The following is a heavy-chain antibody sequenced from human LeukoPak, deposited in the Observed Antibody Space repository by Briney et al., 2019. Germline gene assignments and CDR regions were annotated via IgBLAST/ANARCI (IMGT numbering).Heavy chain of an antibody. CDR2: ISSNTGKT. J-gene: IGHJ4*02. CDR3: AKVAGDRMDY. D-gene: IGHD6-13*01. V-gene: IGHV1-18*01. CDR1: GYTFATYG. Sequence: ASVKVSCKASGYTFATYGFCWVRQAPGHGLEWMGWISSNTGKTDYAQKFQGRVTLTTDTSTSTAYMELRSLRPDDTALYYCAKVAGDRMDYWGQGTLLTVSS.